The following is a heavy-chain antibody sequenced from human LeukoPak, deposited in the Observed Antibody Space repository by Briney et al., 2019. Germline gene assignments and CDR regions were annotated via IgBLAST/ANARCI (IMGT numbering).Heavy chain of an antibody. V-gene: IGHV4-39*01. Sequence: SETLSFTSTVSGGTIRSSSCYWRWIRQPPGKGLEWIGSIYYSGSTYHSPALKSRVTISEATSKNQFSLKLSSVTAADTAVYYCATLPTYCSSTSCYPTGWFDPWGQGTLVTVSS. D-gene: IGHD2-2*01. J-gene: IGHJ5*02. CDR2: IYYSGST. CDR1: GGTIRSSSCY. CDR3: ATLPTYCSSTSCYPTGWFDP.